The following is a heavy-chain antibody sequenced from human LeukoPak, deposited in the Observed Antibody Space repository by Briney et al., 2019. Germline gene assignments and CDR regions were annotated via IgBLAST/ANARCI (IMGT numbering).Heavy chain of an antibody. V-gene: IGHV4-39*07. CDR3: ARVASYRSSTSCPAEGFDY. CDR1: GGSIRSSYYY. D-gene: IGHD2-2*01. Sequence: SETLSLTCTVSGGSIRSSYYYWGWIREPPGKGLEWIGSIYDSGSTYYNPSLESRVTISVDTSKNQFSLKLSSVTAADTAVYYCARVASYRSSTSCPAEGFDYWGQGTLVTVSS. CDR2: IYDSGST. J-gene: IGHJ4*02.